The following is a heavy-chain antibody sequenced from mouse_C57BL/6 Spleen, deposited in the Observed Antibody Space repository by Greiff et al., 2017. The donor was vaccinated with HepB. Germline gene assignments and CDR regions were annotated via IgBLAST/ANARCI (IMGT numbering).Heavy chain of an antibody. CDR1: GFNIKDDY. V-gene: IGHV14-4*01. CDR3: TITTVVAAH. D-gene: IGHD1-1*01. CDR2: IDPENGDT. J-gene: IGHJ2*01. Sequence: EVQGVESGAELVRPGASVKLSCTASGFNIKDDYMHWVKQRPEQGLEWIGWIDPENGDTEYASKFQGKATITADTSSNTAYLQLSSLTSEDTAVYYCTITTVVAAHWGQGTTLTVSS.